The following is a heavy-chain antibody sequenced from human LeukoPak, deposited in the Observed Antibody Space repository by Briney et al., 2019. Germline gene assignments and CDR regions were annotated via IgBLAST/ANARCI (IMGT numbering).Heavy chain of an antibody. Sequence: PGGSLRLSCAASGFTFSSHGMNWVRQAPGKGLEWVAVMWYDASNKDYADSVKGRFTVSRDNSKNTLYLQMNSLRAEDTAVYYCVSNLSGCGSNSQYFDCWGARTVVTVSS. J-gene: IGHJ4*02. CDR2: MWYDASNK. CDR3: VSNLSGCGSNSQYFDC. CDR1: GFTFSSHG. V-gene: IGHV3-33*01. D-gene: IGHD4-23*01.